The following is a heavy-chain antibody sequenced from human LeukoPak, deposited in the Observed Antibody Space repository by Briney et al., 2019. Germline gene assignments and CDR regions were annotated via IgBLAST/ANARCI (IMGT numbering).Heavy chain of an antibody. CDR1: GGSISSYY. Sequence: PSETLSLTCTVSGGSISSYYWSWIRQPPGKGLEWIGYIYYSGSTNYNPSLKSRVTISVDTSKNRFSLKLSSVTAADTAVYYCARFQGYGNWFDPWGQGTLVTVSS. V-gene: IGHV4-59*01. CDR2: IYYSGST. J-gene: IGHJ5*02. D-gene: IGHD5-18*01. CDR3: ARFQGYGNWFDP.